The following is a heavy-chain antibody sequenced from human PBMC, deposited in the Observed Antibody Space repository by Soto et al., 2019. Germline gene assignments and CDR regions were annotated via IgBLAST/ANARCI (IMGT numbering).Heavy chain of an antibody. D-gene: IGHD3-10*01. CDR2: INHSGST. CDR1: GGSFSGYY. V-gene: IGHV4-34*01. J-gene: IGHJ6*02. CDR3: ARDLVEPIWFGELLLSYYYYGMDV. Sequence: SETLSLTCAGYGGSFSGYYWTWIRQPPGTGLEWIGEINHSGSTNYNPSLKSRVTISVDTSKNQFSLKLTSVTAADTAVYYCARDLVEPIWFGELLLSYYYYGMDVWGQGTTVT.